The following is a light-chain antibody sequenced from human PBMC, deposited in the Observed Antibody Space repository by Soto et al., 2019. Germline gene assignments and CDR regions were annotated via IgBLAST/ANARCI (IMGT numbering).Light chain of an antibody. CDR2: GAS. CDR1: QIINKAY. CDR3: QHSGDFRWT. Sequence: VLTQSPETHAFSPWEIATLSCSSIQIINKAYLVWYQVKPGQAPRRLIYGASSRATGIPDRFSGRGFGTDFTLTISRLEPEDFAVDYCQHSGDFRWTFGQGTKVDI. J-gene: IGKJ1*01. V-gene: IGKV3-20*01.